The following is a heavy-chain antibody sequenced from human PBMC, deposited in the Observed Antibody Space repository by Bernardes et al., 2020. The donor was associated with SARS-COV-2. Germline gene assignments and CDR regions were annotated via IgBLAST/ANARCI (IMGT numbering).Heavy chain of an antibody. D-gene: IGHD2-21*02. V-gene: IGHV3-23*01. CDR2: ISGTGYTT. CDR3: AGTKVVTPRLFDY. Sequence: VGSLSLSCAASGLHVSTHYMNWVRQAPGKGLEWVSGISGTGYTTYYADSVKGRFTISRDSSKTTLYLQMNSLRAEDTAVYYCAGTKVVTPRLFDYWGQGTLVSVSS. CDR1: GLHVSTHY. J-gene: IGHJ4*02.